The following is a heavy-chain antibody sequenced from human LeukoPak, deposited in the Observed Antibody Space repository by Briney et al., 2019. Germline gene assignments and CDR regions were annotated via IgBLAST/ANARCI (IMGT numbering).Heavy chain of an antibody. Sequence: ASVKVSCKASGYTFTSYGISWVRQAPGQGLEWMGWISAYNGNTNYAQKPQGRVTMTTDTSTSTAYMELRSLRSDDTAVYYCARNYGDALHDAFDIWGQGIMVTVSS. CDR2: ISAYNGNT. D-gene: IGHD4-17*01. V-gene: IGHV1-18*01. CDR3: ARNYGDALHDAFDI. J-gene: IGHJ3*02. CDR1: GYTFTSYG.